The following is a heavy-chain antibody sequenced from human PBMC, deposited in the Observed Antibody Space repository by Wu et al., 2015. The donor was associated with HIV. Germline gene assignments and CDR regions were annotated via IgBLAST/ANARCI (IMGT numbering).Heavy chain of an antibody. D-gene: IGHD6-13*01. V-gene: IGHV1-69*01. CDR2: IIPIFGTA. J-gene: IGHJ4*02. CDR3: ARGGSSWVLSFDY. CDR1: GYTFTSYY. Sequence: QVQLVQSGAEVKKPGASVKVSCKASGYTFTSYYMHWVRQAPGQGLEWMGGIIPIFGTANYAQKFQGRVTITTDESTSTAYMELSSLRSEDTAVYYCARGGSSWVLSFDYWGQGTLVTVSS.